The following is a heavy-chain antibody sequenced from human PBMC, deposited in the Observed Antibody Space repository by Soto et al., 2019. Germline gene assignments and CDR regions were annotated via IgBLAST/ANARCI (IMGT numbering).Heavy chain of an antibody. CDR2: ISSSGSTI. V-gene: IGHV3-48*03. D-gene: IGHD6-13*01. J-gene: IGHJ4*02. Sequence: GGSLRLSCAASGFTFSSYEMNWVRQAPGKGLEWVSYISSSGSTIYYADSVKGRFTISRDNAKNSLYLQMNSLRAEDTAVYYCARDGSRVAAAGTVDYWGQGTLVTVSS. CDR3: ARDGSRVAAAGTVDY. CDR1: GFTFSSYE.